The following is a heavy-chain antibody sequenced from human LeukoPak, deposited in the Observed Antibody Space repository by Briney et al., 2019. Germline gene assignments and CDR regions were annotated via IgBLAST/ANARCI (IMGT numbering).Heavy chain of an antibody. D-gene: IGHD1-26*01. CDR3: ARRAGALGDFDN. CDR1: GGSISSSTYS. CDR2: IYYSGT. V-gene: IGHV4-39*01. Sequence: SETLSLTCTVSGGSISSSTYSWGWIRQPPGKGLEWIGIIYYSGTYYNPSLKSRVTISVDRSNNQFSLKLSSVTAADTAVYYCARRAGALGDFDNWGQGTLVTVSS. J-gene: IGHJ4*02.